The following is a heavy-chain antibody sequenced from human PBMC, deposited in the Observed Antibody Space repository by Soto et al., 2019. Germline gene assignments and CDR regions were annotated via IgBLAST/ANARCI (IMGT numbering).Heavy chain of an antibody. D-gene: IGHD6-19*01. CDR2: IWYDGSKR. J-gene: IGHJ4*02. CDR1: GFSFSSYG. Sequence: QVQLVESGGGVVQPGRSLRLSCAASGFSFSSYGMHWVRQAPGKGLEWVAVIWYDGSKRYYEDSVTGRFTISRDNSNNALSLQMNSLRVEDTAVYFCARGSGLSIDYWGRGTLVTVSS. CDR3: ARGSGLSIDY. V-gene: IGHV3-33*01.